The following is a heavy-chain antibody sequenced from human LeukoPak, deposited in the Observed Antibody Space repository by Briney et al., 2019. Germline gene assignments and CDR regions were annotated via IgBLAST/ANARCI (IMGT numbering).Heavy chain of an antibody. Sequence: GESLKISCKGSGYSFTSYWIGWVRQMPGKGLELMGIIYPRDSDTRYSPPFQGQVTISADKSITTTYLQWSGLKASDTAMYYCARLNDFWSGYLKYYLDYWGQGTLVTVPS. J-gene: IGHJ4*02. CDR1: GYSFTSYW. V-gene: IGHV5-51*01. CDR3: ARLNDFWSGYLKYYLDY. D-gene: IGHD3-3*01. CDR2: IYPRDSDT.